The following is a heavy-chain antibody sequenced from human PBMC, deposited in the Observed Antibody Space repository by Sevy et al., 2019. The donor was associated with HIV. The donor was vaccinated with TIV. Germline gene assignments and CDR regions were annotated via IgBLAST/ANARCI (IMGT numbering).Heavy chain of an antibody. Sequence: GGSLRLSCAASGFTFSDYYMSWIRQAPGKGLEWVSYISSSGSTIYYADSVKGRFTISRDNAKNSLYLQMNSLRAEDTAVYYCASRGVLIAAAGTWMDVWGQGTTVTVSS. CDR2: ISSSGSTI. J-gene: IGHJ6*02. CDR1: GFTFSDYY. CDR3: ASRGVLIAAAGTWMDV. V-gene: IGHV3-11*01. D-gene: IGHD6-13*01.